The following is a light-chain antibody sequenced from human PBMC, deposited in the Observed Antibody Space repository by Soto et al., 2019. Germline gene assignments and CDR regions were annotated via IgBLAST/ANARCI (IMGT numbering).Light chain of an antibody. CDR2: NAD. V-gene: IGKV1-5*01. CDR1: QDINRR. CDR3: QQFSLYWA. Sequence: DIQMTQSPSTLSASVGDRVTITCRASQDINRRLAWYQQKPGKAPKILIYNADTLESGVPSRFSGSGYGTEFILTISSLQPDDFATYYCQQFSLYWAFGQGTKVDIK. J-gene: IGKJ1*01.